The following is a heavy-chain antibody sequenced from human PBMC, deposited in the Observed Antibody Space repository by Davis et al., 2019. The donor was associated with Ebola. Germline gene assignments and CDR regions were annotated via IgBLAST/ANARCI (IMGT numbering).Heavy chain of an antibody. CDR2: ISSSGSTI. CDR3: ARALTWRYYDILTALVGGMDV. Sequence: WGSLRLSCAASGFTFSDYYMSWIRQAPGKGLEWVSYISSSGSTIYYADSVKGRFTISRDNAKNSLYLQMNSLRAEDTAVYYCARALTWRYYDILTALVGGMDVWGQGTTVTVSS. V-gene: IGHV3-11*01. D-gene: IGHD3-9*01. CDR1: GFTFSDYY. J-gene: IGHJ6*02.